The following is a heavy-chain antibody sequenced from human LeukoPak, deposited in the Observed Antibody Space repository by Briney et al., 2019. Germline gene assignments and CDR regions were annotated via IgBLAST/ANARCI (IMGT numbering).Heavy chain of an antibody. D-gene: IGHD6-13*01. V-gene: IGHV4-39*07. Sequence: PSETLSLTCTVSGGSISSSSYYWGWIRQPPGKGLEWIGSIYYSGSTYYNPSLKSRVTISVDTSKNQFSLKLSSVTAADTAVYYCARDLLYSSSWYSDYWGQGTLVTVSS. CDR1: GGSISSSSYY. CDR2: IYYSGST. CDR3: ARDLLYSSSWYSDY. J-gene: IGHJ4*02.